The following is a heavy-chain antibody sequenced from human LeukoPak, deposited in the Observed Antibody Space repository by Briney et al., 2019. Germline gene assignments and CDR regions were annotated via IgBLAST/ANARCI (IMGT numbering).Heavy chain of an antibody. CDR1: GYTFTSYY. D-gene: IGHD2-2*01. CDR3: ARVRRYCSSTSCYPYDPDPNYYYYGMDV. Sequence: ASVKVSCKASGYTFTSYYMHWVRQAPGQGLEWMGIINPSGGSTSYAQKFQGRVTMTRDTSTSTVYMELSSLRSEDTAVYYCARVRRYCSSTSCYPYDPDPNYYYYGMDVWGQGTTVTVSS. CDR2: INPSGGST. V-gene: IGHV1-46*01. J-gene: IGHJ6*02.